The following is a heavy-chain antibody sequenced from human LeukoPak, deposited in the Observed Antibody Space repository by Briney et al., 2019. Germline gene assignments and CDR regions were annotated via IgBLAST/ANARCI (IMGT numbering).Heavy chain of an antibody. V-gene: IGHV3-21*06. J-gene: IGHJ5*02. Sequence: GGSLSLSCAASGFTFSTYSMNWVRQAPGKGLEWVSCISTRSTYIYYADSVKGRFIISRDNSKNTLFLQMNSLRPEDTAVYYCAKDWSGDYNWSDPWGQGTLVIVSS. CDR1: GFTFSTYS. D-gene: IGHD3-3*01. CDR3: AKDWSGDYNWSDP. CDR2: ISTRSTYI.